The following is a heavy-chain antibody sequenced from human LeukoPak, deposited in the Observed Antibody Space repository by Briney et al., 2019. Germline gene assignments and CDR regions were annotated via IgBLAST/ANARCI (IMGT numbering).Heavy chain of an antibody. CDR3: ARPGAGALDRIAARELYYYYYMDV. CDR2: ISSSSSYI. CDR1: GFTFSSYS. Sequence: GGSLRLSCAASGFTFSSYSMNWVRQAPGKGLEWVSSISSSSSYIYYADSVKGRFTISRDNAKNSLYLQMNSLRAEDTAVYYCARPGAGALDRIAARELYYYYYMDVWGKGTTVTVSS. J-gene: IGHJ6*03. D-gene: IGHD6-6*01. V-gene: IGHV3-21*01.